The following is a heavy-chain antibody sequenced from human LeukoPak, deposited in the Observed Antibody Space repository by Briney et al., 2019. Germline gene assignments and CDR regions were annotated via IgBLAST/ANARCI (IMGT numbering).Heavy chain of an antibody. Sequence: SETLSLTCTVSGGSVSSYYWSWIGQPAGKGLEWIGRIYNTGSTKDNPSLKSRVTMSVDTSKNQFSLKLSSVTAADTAVYYCARGRAFDIWGQGTMVTVSS. V-gene: IGHV4-4*07. CDR3: ARGRAFDI. CDR1: GGSVSSYY. CDR2: IYNTGST. J-gene: IGHJ3*02.